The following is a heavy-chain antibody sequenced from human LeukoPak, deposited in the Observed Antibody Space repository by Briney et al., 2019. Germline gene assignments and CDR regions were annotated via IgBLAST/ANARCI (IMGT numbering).Heavy chain of an antibody. D-gene: IGHD5-24*01. V-gene: IGHV3-30*18. CDR3: AKDDGDGYNYDPFDI. Sequence: GGSLRLSCAASGFTFSSYGMHWVRQAPGKGLEWVAVISSDGSNEDYADPVKGRFTISRDSSKNTLYLQMNSLRAEDTAVYYCAKDDGDGYNYDPFDIWGQGTMVTVSS. J-gene: IGHJ3*02. CDR1: GFTFSSYG. CDR2: ISSDGSNE.